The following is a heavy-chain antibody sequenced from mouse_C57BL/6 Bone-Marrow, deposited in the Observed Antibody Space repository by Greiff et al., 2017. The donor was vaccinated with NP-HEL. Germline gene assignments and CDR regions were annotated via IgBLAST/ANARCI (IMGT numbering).Heavy chain of an antibody. CDR2: INPYNGGT. CDR3: ARTRWLPFYAMDY. Sequence: EVMLVESGPVLVKPGASVKMSCKASGYTFTDYYMNWVKQSHGKSLEWIGVINPYNGGTSYNQKFKGKATLTVDKSSSTAYMELNSLTSEDSAVYYCARTRWLPFYAMDYWGQGTSVTVSS. D-gene: IGHD2-3*01. J-gene: IGHJ4*01. CDR1: GYTFTDYY. V-gene: IGHV1-19*01.